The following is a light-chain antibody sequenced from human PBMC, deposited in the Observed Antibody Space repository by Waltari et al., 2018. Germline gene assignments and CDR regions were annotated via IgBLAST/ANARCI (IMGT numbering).Light chain of an antibody. J-gene: IGLJ3*02. CDR2: EVN. V-gene: IGLV2-14*01. CDR1: SSDVGGYNY. Sequence: QSALTQPASVSGSPGQSITISCTGTSSDVGGYNYVSWYQQRPGTAPKLIIYEVNNRPSGVSNRLSGSKSGHTASLTISGLQPEDEADYYCSSYRTTNTWVFGGGTKLTVL. CDR3: SSYRTTNTWV.